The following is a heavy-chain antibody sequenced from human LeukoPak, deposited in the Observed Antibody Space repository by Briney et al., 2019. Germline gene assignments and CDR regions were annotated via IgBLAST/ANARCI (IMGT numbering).Heavy chain of an antibody. V-gene: IGHV4-59*01. CDR3: ARDDRDYGFL. Sequence: SETLSLTCTVSGGSISIRQPPGKGLEWIGYIYYSGSTNYNPSLKSRVTISVDTSKNQFSLKLSSVTAADTAVYYCARDDRDYGFLWGQGTLDTVSS. J-gene: IGHJ4*02. CDR2: IYYSGST. CDR1: GGSIS. D-gene: IGHD4-17*01.